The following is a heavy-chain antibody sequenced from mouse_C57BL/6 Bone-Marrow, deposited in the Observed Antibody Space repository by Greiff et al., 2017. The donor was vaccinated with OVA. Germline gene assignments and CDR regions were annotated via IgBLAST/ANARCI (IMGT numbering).Heavy chain of an antibody. J-gene: IGHJ3*01. CDR3: ASCDYAWFDD. CDR1: GFTFSDYG. CDR2: ISNLAYSI. D-gene: IGHD2-4*01. V-gene: IGHV5-15*04. Sequence: EVMLVESGGGLVQPGGSLKLSCAASGFTFSDYGMAWVRQGPRKGLEWVAFISNLAYSIYYADTVTGRSTISRENAKNTLYMEMSSLRSEDTAMYYCASCDYAWFDDWGKGTLVTVSA.